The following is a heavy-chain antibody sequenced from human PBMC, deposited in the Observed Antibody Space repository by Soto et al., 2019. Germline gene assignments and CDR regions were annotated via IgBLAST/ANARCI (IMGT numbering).Heavy chain of an antibody. CDR2: INPSGGTT. D-gene: IGHD2-21*02. CDR1: GYTFTNYG. Sequence: ASVKVSCKASGYTFTNYGISWVRQAPGQGLEWMGIINPSGGTTTYAQKFQDRLAMTRDTSTSTVYMELSSLRSEDTAMYYCARSYCGGDCSNNWFDPWGQGTLVTVSS. J-gene: IGHJ5*02. V-gene: IGHV1-46*01. CDR3: ARSYCGGDCSNNWFDP.